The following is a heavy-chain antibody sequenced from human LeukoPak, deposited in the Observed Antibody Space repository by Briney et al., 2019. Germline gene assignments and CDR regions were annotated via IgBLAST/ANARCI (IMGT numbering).Heavy chain of an antibody. J-gene: IGHJ4*02. D-gene: IGHD2-2*01. CDR2: ITSDSDDT. Sequence: GGSLRLSCAASGFTFSNYAMTWVRQAPGKGLDWVSIITSDSDDTKYADSVRGRFTISRDNSKNTLFLQMNTLRVDNTAVYYCVKGVGPGARNGRVFEYWGQGALVTVSS. CDR3: VKGVGPGARNGRVFEY. CDR1: GFTFSNYA. V-gene: IGHV3-23*01.